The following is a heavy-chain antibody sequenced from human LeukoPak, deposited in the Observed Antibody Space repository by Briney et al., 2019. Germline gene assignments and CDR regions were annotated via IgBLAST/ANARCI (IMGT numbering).Heavy chain of an antibody. J-gene: IGHJ4*02. Sequence: PGGSLRLSCVVSGFTFKNYAMSWVRQAPGKGLECVSSIRDSGNGTDYADSVKGRFTVSRDNSKNTLYLHMNTLSAEDTAVYYCAKWAYYDFWSGHYKSHFDSWGQGTLVTVS. CDR1: GFTFKNYA. V-gene: IGHV3-23*01. D-gene: IGHD3-3*01. CDR3: AKWAYYDFWSGHYKSHFDS. CDR2: IRDSGNGT.